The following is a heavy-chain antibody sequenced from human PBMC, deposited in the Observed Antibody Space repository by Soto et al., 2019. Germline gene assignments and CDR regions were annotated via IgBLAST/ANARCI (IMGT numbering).Heavy chain of an antibody. CDR1: GGTFSSYT. D-gene: IGHD3-16*01. V-gene: IGHV1-69*02. CDR3: ARYMITFGPLKDNWFDP. Sequence: GASVKVSCKASGGTFSSYTISWVRQAPGQGLEWMGRIIPILGIANYAQKFQGRVTITADKSTSTAYMELSSLRSEDTAVYYCARYMITFGPLKDNWFDPWGQGTLVTVSS. CDR2: IIPILGIA. J-gene: IGHJ5*02.